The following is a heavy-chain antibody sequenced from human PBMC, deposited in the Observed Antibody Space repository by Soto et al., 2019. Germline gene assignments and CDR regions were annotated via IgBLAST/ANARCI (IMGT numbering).Heavy chain of an antibody. D-gene: IGHD3-3*01. J-gene: IGHJ6*02. V-gene: IGHV1-18*04. CDR2: ISAYNGNT. CDR3: ARDDTYYDFWSGYSRAVPRYYYYGMDV. CDR1: GYTFTSYG. Sequence: GASVKVSCKASGYTFTSYGISWVRQAPGQGLEWMGWISAYNGNTNYAQKPQGRVTMTTDTSTSTAYMELRSLRSDDTAVYYCARDDTYYDFWSGYSRAVPRYYYYGMDVWGQGTTVTVSS.